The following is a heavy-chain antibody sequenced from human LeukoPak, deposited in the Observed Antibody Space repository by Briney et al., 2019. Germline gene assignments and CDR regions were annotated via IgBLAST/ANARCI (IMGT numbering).Heavy chain of an antibody. J-gene: IGHJ6*02. D-gene: IGHD6-19*01. V-gene: IGHV3-23*01. CDR2: IIVRGGST. CDR3: AKAPEPMAVAGGGPYYYYGMDV. Sequence: TAASLTLSCAASGFTFSSYAKGCLPQAPGEGLLGGSAIIVRGGSTYYKHSVKGRITISVDTSTNTLYLQMYTLRADDTAVYYCAKAPEPMAVAGGGPYYYYGMDVWGQGTTVTVSS. CDR1: GFTFSSYA.